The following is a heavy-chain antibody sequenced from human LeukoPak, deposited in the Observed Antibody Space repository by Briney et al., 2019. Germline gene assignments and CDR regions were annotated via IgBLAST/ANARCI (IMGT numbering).Heavy chain of an antibody. Sequence: ASVKVSCKASGYTFTSYGISSVRQAPGQGLEWMGWICAYNGNTNYAQKLHGRVTMTTDTSTSTVYMELSRLRSEDTAVYYCSRDEFGGSYLGYWGQGTLVTVSS. CDR3: SRDEFGGSYLGY. D-gene: IGHD1-26*01. J-gene: IGHJ4*03. CDR2: ICAYNGNT. V-gene: IGHV1-18*01. CDR1: GYTFTSYG.